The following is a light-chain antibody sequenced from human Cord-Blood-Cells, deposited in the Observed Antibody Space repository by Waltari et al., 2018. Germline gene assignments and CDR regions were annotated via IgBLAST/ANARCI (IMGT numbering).Light chain of an antibody. CDR3: QQSYSTPWT. J-gene: IGKJ1*01. CDR1: QSSSSY. V-gene: IGKV1-39*01. CDR2: AAS. Sequence: DIQMTHSPYSLSASVGDRVTNTRRASQSSSSYLNWYQQKPGKAPKLRIYAASSLQSGVPSRVGGSGSGTDFTLTISSQQPEDFATYYCQQSYSTPWTFGQGTKVEIK.